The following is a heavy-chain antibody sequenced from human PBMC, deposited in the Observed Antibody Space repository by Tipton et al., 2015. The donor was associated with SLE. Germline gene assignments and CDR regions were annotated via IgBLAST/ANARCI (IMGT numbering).Heavy chain of an antibody. CDR1: GFAFSSYG. CDR2: IRFDGSDD. V-gene: IGHV3-30*02. J-gene: IGHJ4*02. CDR3: AKDLAKLGGASDY. D-gene: IGHD7-27*01. Sequence: GSLRLSCAASGFAFSSYGMHWVRQAPGKGLEWVAFIRFDGSDDYYADSVKGRFTISRDNPKNTLYLQMNSLRAEDTAVYYCAKDLAKLGGASDYWGQGTLVTVSS.